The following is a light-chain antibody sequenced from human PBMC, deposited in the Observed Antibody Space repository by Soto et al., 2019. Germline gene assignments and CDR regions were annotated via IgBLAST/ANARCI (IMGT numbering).Light chain of an antibody. CDR2: DAS. CDR3: QQYNSYSWT. J-gene: IGKJ1*01. Sequence: DLQMTQSTSTLSASVGDRVTITCRASQSISSWLAWYQQKPGKAPKLLIYDASSLESGVPSRFSGSGSGTEFTLTISSLQPDDFATYYCQQYNSYSWTFGQGTKVDI. CDR1: QSISSW. V-gene: IGKV1-5*01.